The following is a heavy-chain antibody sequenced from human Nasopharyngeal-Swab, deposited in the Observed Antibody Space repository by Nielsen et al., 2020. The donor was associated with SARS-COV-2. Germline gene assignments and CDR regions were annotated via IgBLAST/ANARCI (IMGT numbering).Heavy chain of an antibody. D-gene: IGHD7-27*01. CDR3: ARTDPGVPS. CDR2: ISCSGGTI. V-gene: IGHV3-11*01. J-gene: IGHJ4*02. CDR1: GFTFSDYY. Sequence: SLKISCVASGFTFSDYYMTWIRQAPGNGLEWVSYISCSGGTIYDTDSVEGRFTLSRDNAKNSLYLQMNSLRAEDTAVYCCARTDPGVPSWGQGTLVTVSS.